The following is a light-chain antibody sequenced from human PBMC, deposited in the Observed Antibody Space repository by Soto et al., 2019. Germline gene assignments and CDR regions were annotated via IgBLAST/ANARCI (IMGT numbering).Light chain of an antibody. CDR2: GAS. Sequence: EIVMTQSPATLSVSPGERVTLSCRASQSVRSNLAWYQQKPGQVPRVLIYGASTRAIGIPDRFSGSGSATEFTLTISSLQSEDFAVYYCQHYNYVWGFGGGTMVEIK. CDR3: QHYNYVWG. V-gene: IGKV3-15*01. J-gene: IGKJ4*01. CDR1: QSVRSN.